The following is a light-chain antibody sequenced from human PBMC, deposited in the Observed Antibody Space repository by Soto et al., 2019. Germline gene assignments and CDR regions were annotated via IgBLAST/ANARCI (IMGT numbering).Light chain of an antibody. Sequence: DIQMTQSPSSLSASVGDRFTIACRASQDINNYLAWYQQKPGKVPKLLIYEASTLLPGVPSRLSGSGSGTDFTLTINSLESEDFAVYHCQQRSNWPSFGQGTRLEIK. CDR2: EAS. V-gene: IGKV1-27*01. CDR1: QDINNY. J-gene: IGKJ5*01. CDR3: QQRSNWPS.